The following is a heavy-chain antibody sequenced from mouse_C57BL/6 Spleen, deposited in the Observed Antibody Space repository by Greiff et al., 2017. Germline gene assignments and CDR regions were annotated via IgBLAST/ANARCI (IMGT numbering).Heavy chain of an antibody. Sequence: QVQLKESGAELARPGASVKLSCKASGYTFTSYGISWVKQRTGQGLEWIGEIYPRSGNTYYNEKFKGKATLTADKSSSTAYMELRSLTSEDSAVYFCARSSEIYYAMDYWGQGTSVTVSS. CDR2: IYPRSGNT. CDR3: ARSSEIYYAMDY. J-gene: IGHJ4*01. CDR1: GYTFTSYG. V-gene: IGHV1-81*01.